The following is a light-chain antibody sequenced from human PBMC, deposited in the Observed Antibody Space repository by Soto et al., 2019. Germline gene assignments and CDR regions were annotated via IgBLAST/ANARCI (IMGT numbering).Light chain of an antibody. V-gene: IGKV1-39*01. CDR1: QSIRSF. CDR2: AAS. Sequence: DIQMTQSPSSLSASVGDRVTITCRASQSIRSFLNWYQQKPGKAPKPLIYAASSLQSGVPARFSGSGSGIDFTLTISSLQPEDFATYYCQQSYSVPCTFGQGTKLEIK. J-gene: IGKJ2*02. CDR3: QQSYSVPCT.